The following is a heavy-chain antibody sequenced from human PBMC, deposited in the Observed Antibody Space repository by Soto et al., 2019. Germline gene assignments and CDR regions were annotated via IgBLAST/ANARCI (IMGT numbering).Heavy chain of an antibody. Sequence: QVQLQESGPGLVKPSETLSLTCTVSGGSMDTYYWSWIRQSPGKGLEWIGYIYFRGSTSYHPSLQSRVSISIDTSQNQFSLNLNSMTAADTAVYYCARSSGYATPLDQWGQGTLVTVSS. CDR2: IYFRGST. J-gene: IGHJ4*02. CDR3: ARSSGYATPLDQ. V-gene: IGHV4-59*01. D-gene: IGHD3-22*01. CDR1: GGSMDTYY.